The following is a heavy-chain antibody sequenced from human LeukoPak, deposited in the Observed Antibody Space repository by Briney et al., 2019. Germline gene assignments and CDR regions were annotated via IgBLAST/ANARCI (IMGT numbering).Heavy chain of an antibody. D-gene: IGHD6-19*01. J-gene: IGHJ4*02. Sequence: GGSLRLSCAASGFTFSSHGTHWVRQAPGKGLKWVAFIRSDGSNKYYADSVKGRFTISRDNSKNTLYLQMNSLRAEDTAVYYCARILSSAWGELGYWGQGTLVTVSS. CDR3: ARILSSAWGELGY. CDR2: IRSDGSNK. CDR1: GFTFSSHG. V-gene: IGHV3-30*02.